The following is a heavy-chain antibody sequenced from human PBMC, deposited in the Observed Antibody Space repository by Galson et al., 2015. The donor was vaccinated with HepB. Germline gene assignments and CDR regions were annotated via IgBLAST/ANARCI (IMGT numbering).Heavy chain of an antibody. CDR1: GFTVSSNY. D-gene: IGHD3-22*01. V-gene: IGHV3-66*01. J-gene: IGHJ4*02. Sequence: SLRLSCAASGFTVSSNYMSWVRQAPGKGLEWVSVIYSGGSTYYADSVKGRFTISRDNSKNTLYLQMNSLRAEDTAVYYCARTYYYDSSGYFGYWGQGTLVTVSS. CDR3: ARTYYYDSSGYFGY. CDR2: IYSGGST.